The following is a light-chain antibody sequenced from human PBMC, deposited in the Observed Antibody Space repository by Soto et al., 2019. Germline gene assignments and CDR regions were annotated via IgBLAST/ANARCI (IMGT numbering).Light chain of an antibody. CDR2: EVT. CDR1: SGDIGSYNR. CDR3: SSYTNINTRACV. Sequence: SALTQPASVSGSPGQSITISCTGTSGDIGSYNRVSWYQQHPGKAPKLIIYEVTDRPSGVSNRFSGSKSGNTASLTISGLQAEDEAEYYCSSYTNINTRACVFGTGTKNTVL. J-gene: IGLJ1*01. V-gene: IGLV2-14*01.